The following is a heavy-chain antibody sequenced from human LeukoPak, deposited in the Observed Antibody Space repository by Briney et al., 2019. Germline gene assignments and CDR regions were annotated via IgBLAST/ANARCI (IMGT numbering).Heavy chain of an antibody. Sequence: PGGSLRLSCAASGFTFSNAWMSWVRQAPGKGLEWVGRIKSKTDGGTTDYAAPVKGRFTISRDNSKNTLYLQMNSLRAEDTAVYYCARDPGLRYYGSAKPDRPSEYWGQGTLVTVSS. CDR2: IKSKTDGGTT. CDR3: ARDPGLRYYGSAKPDRPSEY. V-gene: IGHV3-15*01. CDR1: GFTFSNAW. D-gene: IGHD3-10*01. J-gene: IGHJ4*02.